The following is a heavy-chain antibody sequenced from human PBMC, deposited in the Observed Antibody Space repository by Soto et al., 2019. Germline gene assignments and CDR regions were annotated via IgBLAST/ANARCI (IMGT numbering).Heavy chain of an antibody. CDR3: TKGNWNYYFDY. D-gene: IGHD1-7*01. Sequence: EVQLLESGGGLVQPGGSVKLSCAASGFTFSSYAMTWVRQAPGKGLEWVSAISDSGVSTHYADSVKGRFTISRDNSKNTLSLQMNSLRAEDTAVYYCTKGNWNYYFDYWGQGTLVTVSS. CDR1: GFTFSSYA. J-gene: IGHJ4*02. CDR2: ISDSGVST. V-gene: IGHV3-23*01.